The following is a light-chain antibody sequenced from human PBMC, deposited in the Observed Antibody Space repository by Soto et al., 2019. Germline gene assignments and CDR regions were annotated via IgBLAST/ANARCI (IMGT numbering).Light chain of an antibody. Sequence: QSVLTQPASVSGSAGQSITISCSGTMRDVGAYNLVSWYQQHPGTAPKLMIYEVSNRPSGVSNRFSGSKSGNTASLTISGLQAEDEADYYCSSYTSSSTRVVFGGGIKLTVL. CDR2: EVS. CDR1: MRDVGAYNL. V-gene: IGLV2-14*01. J-gene: IGLJ2*01. CDR3: SSYTSSSTRVV.